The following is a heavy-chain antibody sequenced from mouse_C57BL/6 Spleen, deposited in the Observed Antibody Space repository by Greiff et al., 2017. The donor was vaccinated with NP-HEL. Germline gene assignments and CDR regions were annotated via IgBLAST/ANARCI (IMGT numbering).Heavy chain of an antibody. J-gene: IGHJ4*01. D-gene: IGHD2-4*01. V-gene: IGHV1-39*01. CDR1: GYSFTDYN. Sequence: EVQLQQSGPELVKPGASVKISCKASGYSFTDYNMNWVKQSNGKSLEWIGVINPNYGSTSYNQKFKGKATLTVDQSSSTAYMQLNSLTSEDSAVYYCARSGGIYYDSGGYAMDYWGQGTSVTVSS. CDR3: ARSGGIYYDSGGYAMDY. CDR2: INPNYGST.